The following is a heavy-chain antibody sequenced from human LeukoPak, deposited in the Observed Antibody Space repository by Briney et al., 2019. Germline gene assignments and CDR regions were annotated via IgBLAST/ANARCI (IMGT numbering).Heavy chain of an antibody. Sequence: SVKVSCKASGGTFSSYAISWVRQAPGQGLEWMGRIIPILGIANYAQKFQGRVTITADKSTSTAYMELSSLRSEDAAVYYCARNRDGYNSVLDYWGQGTLVTVSS. D-gene: IGHD5-24*01. CDR1: GGTFSSYA. CDR3: ARNRDGYNSVLDY. J-gene: IGHJ4*02. V-gene: IGHV1-69*04. CDR2: IIPILGIA.